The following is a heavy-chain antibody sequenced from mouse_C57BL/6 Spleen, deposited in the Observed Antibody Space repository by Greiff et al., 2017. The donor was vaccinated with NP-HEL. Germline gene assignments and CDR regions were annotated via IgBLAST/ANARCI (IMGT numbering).Heavy chain of an antibody. CDR3: AGDYSNLYYAMDY. D-gene: IGHD2-5*01. CDR1: GYTFPSYW. V-gene: IGHV1-53*01. Sequence: VQLQQSGTELVKPGASVKLSCKASGYTFPSYWMPWVNQRPGQGLEWIGNIIPGNGGTNSNEKFKSKATLTVDKSSSTAYMQLSILTSEDSAVYYCAGDYSNLYYAMDYWGQGTSVTVSS. J-gene: IGHJ4*01. CDR2: IIPGNGGT.